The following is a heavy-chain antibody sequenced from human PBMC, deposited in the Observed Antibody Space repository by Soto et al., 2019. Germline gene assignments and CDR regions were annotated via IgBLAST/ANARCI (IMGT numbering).Heavy chain of an antibody. J-gene: IGHJ5*01. CDR3: AKAHDTYDPNWIES. D-gene: IGHD3-22*01. Sequence: EVQLLESGGGLVQPGGSLRLSCAASGFTFSSYAMSWVRQTPGQGLECVSTLIGRGGTTYYADSVQGQFTISRDTSKSTLYLPRNSLGTEDTAVYSWAKAHDTYDPNWIESWGQRTLVTFSS. V-gene: IGHV3-23*01. CDR2: LIGRGGTT. CDR1: GFTFSSYA.